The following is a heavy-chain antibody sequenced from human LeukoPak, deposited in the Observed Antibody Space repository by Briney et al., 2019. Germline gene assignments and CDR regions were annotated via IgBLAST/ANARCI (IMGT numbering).Heavy chain of an antibody. D-gene: IGHD1-26*01. V-gene: IGHV4-39*01. Sequence: SETLSLTCTVSGGSMSSSDYYWAWIRQPPGKGLEWIGHIYFRGATYNNPSLKSRVTMSVDTSRNQFSLNLTSVTATDTAVYYCARLMVVGPTRWFDPWGQGTLVIVSS. CDR3: ARLMVVGPTRWFDP. CDR2: IYFRGAT. J-gene: IGHJ5*02. CDR1: GGSMSSSDYY.